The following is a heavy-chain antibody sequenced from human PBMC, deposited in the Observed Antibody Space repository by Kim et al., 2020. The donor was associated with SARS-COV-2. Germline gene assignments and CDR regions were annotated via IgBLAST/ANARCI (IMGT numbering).Heavy chain of an antibody. V-gene: IGHV3-21*01. CDR2: IISSSTTYI. Sequence: GGSLRLSCAASGFTFGRYSMNWVRQAPGKGLEWVSSIISSSTTYIYYADSVKGRFTISRDNAKNSLFLQMNSLRADDTAVYYCARDHKEYGDYHAFDIWG. D-gene: IGHD4-17*01. CDR1: GFTFGRYS. CDR3: ARDHKEYGDYHAFDI. J-gene: IGHJ3*02.